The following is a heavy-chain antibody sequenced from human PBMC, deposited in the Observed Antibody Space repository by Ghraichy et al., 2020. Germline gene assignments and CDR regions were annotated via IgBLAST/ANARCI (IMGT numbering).Heavy chain of an antibody. D-gene: IGHD3-3*01. CDR1: GFSLSTSGMR. Sequence: SGPTLVKPTQTLTLTCTFSGFSLSTSGMRVSWIRQPPGKALEWLARIDWDDDKFYSTSLKTRLTISKDTSKNQVVLTMTNMDPVDTATYYCARSSDYDFWSGYPYDAFDIWGQGTMVTVSS. J-gene: IGHJ3*02. V-gene: IGHV2-70*04. CDR2: IDWDDDK. CDR3: ARSSDYDFWSGYPYDAFDI.